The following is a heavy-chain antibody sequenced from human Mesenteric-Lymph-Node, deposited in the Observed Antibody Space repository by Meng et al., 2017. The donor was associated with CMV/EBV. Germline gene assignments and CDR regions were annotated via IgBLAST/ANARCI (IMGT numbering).Heavy chain of an antibody. CDR3: AFSYYDSSGYPFYGMDV. V-gene: IGHV3-23*01. CDR1: GFTFSSYA. J-gene: IGHJ6*02. D-gene: IGHD3-22*01. CDR2: IRGRGDTT. Sequence: GGSLRLSCAASGFTFSSYAVTWVRQAPGKGLEWVSSIRGRGDTTYYADSVKGRFTISRDNSKNTLYLQMNSLRAEDTALYYCAFSYYDSSGYPFYGMDVWGQGTTVTVSS.